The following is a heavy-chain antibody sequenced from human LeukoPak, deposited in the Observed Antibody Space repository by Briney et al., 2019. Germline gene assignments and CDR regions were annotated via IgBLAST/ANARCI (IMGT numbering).Heavy chain of an antibody. CDR1: GGSISSYY. CDR3: ARAVTYYYDSSGYYYFDY. D-gene: IGHD3-22*01. CDR2: IYTSGST. V-gene: IGHV4-4*07. J-gene: IGHJ4*02. Sequence: ASETLSLTCTVSGGSISSYYWSWIRQPAGKGLEWIGRIYTSGSTNYNPSLKSRVTMSVDTSKNQFSLKLSSVTAADTAVYYCARAVTYYYDSSGYYYFDYWGQGTLVTVSS.